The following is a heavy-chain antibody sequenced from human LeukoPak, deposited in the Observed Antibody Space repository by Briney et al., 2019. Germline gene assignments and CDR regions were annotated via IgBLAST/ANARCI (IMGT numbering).Heavy chain of an antibody. V-gene: IGHV3-66*01. Sequence: PGGSLRLSCAASGFTVSSNYMSWVRQAPGKGLEWVSVIYSGGSTYYADSVKGRFTISRENAKNSLYLQMNSLRAGDTAVYYCARAWDYYDSSGPRGAFDIWGQGTMVTVSS. J-gene: IGHJ3*02. CDR1: GFTVSSNY. CDR2: IYSGGST. CDR3: ARAWDYYDSSGPRGAFDI. D-gene: IGHD3-22*01.